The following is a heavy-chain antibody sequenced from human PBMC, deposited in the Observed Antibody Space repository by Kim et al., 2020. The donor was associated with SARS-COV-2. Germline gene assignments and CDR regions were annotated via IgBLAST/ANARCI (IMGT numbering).Heavy chain of an antibody. CDR1: GGSFSGYY. Sequence: SETLSLTCAVYGGSFSGYYWSWIRQPPGKGLEWIGEINHSGSTNYNPSLKSRVTISVDTSKNQFSLKLSSVTAADTAVYYCARGRKDWYWLVRGLDFDYWGQGTLVTVSS. J-gene: IGHJ4*02. V-gene: IGHV4-34*01. CDR3: ARGRKDWYWLVRGLDFDY. D-gene: IGHD6-19*01. CDR2: INHSGST.